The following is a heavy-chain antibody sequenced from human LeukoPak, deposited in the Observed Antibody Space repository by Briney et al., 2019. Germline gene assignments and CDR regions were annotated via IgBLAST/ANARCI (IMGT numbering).Heavy chain of an antibody. CDR1: GYTFTGYY. CDR3: ARAAGSGATTKSRPNWFDP. V-gene: IGHV1-2*02. CDR2: INPNSGGT. J-gene: IGHJ5*02. Sequence: GASVKVSCEASGYTFTGYYMHWVRQAPGQGLEWMGWINPNSGGTNYAQKFQGRVTMTRDTSISTAYMELSRLRSDDTAVYYCARAAGSGATTKSRPNWFDPWGQGTLVTVSS. D-gene: IGHD1-26*01.